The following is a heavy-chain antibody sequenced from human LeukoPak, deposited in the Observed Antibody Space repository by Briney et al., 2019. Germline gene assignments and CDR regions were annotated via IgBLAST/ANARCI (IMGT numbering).Heavy chain of an antibody. CDR1: GFSFSDYY. D-gene: IGHD4-17*01. CDR2: ISSGGSTT. J-gene: IGHJ4*02. V-gene: IGHV3-11*01. Sequence: GGSLRLSCAASGFSFSDYYISWIRQAPGKGLEWVSYISSGGSTTYYADSVKGRFTISRDNAQKSVYLQMNGLRVEDTAVYYCARDYPLAYGVAGEASSDYWGQGTLVTVSS. CDR3: ARDYPLAYGVAGEASSDY.